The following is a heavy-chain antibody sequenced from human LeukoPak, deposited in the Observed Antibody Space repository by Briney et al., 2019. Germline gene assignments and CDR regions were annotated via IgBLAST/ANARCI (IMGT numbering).Heavy chain of an antibody. CDR1: GYTFTSYG. J-gene: IGHJ3*02. CDR2: ISAYNGNT. D-gene: IGHD1-26*01. CDR3: ARDLKPVGATPDAFDI. V-gene: IGHV1-18*01. Sequence: GASVKVSCEASGYTFTSYGISWVRQAPGQGLEWMGWISAYNGNTNYAQKLQGRVTMTTDTSTSTAYMELRSLRSDDTAVYYCARDLKPVGATPDAFDIWGQGTMVTVSS.